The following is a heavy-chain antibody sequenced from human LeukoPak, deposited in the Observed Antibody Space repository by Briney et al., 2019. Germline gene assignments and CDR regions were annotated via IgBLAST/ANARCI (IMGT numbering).Heavy chain of an antibody. D-gene: IGHD2-2*01. CDR1: GFIFSDYY. CDR3: ARGVPRDY. CDR2: ISGSSTDT. Sequence: GGSLRLSCAASGFIFSDYYMSWIRQAPGKGLEWVSCISGSSTDTNYADSVKGRFTVSRDNAKHSLYLQMSSLRAEDTAVYYCARGVPRDYWGQGTLVTVSS. V-gene: IGHV3-11*06. J-gene: IGHJ4*02.